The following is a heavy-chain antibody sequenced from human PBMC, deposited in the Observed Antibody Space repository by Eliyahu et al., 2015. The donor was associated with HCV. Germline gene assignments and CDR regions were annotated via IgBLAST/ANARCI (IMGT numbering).Heavy chain of an antibody. CDR3: TRRDYGGSFFDY. CDR2: IRSKANSYAT. Sequence: EVQLVESGGGLVQPGGSLXLSCAASGXTFXGSAXHXVRQASGKGLGWVGXIRSKANSYATAYAASVKGRFTISRDDSKNTAYLQMNSLKTEDTAVYYCTRRDYGGSFFDYWGQGTLVTVSS. J-gene: IGHJ4*01. CDR1: GXTFXGSA. D-gene: IGHD4-23*01. V-gene: IGHV3-73*01.